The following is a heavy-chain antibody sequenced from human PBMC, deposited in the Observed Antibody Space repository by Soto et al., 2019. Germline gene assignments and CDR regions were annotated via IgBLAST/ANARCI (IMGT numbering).Heavy chain of an antibody. CDR2: ITPFNGDV. D-gene: IGHD1-26*01. CDR1: GNTFTFRY. V-gene: IGHV1-45*02. J-gene: IGHJ4*02. Sequence: QMQLVQSGAEVKKPGSTVTVSCKALGNTFTFRYLHWVRQAPGQALEWMGWITPFNGDVHYAQKFQERVTITRDRSINTAYMRMSSLRSEDTAMYYCASGGAGSGTCTWELPEHWGQGTLVTVSS. CDR3: ASGGAGSGTCTWELPEH.